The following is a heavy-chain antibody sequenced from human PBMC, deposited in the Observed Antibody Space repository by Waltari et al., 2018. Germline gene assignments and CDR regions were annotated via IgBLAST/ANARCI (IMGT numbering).Heavy chain of an antibody. CDR3: AKDLKGAWTIDY. V-gene: IGHV3-30*02. CDR1: GFGCGAYA. J-gene: IGHJ4*02. D-gene: IGHD1-26*01. CDR2: IQPDGGDK. Sequence: QVHLVESGGGVVQPGGSLRRSCAASGFGCGAYAMYWVRQAPGKGLEWVAHIQPDGGDKFYGDSVKGRFSISRDDSRNTLFLQMNSLRDEDTAVYYCAKDLKGAWTIDYWGQGTLVTVSS.